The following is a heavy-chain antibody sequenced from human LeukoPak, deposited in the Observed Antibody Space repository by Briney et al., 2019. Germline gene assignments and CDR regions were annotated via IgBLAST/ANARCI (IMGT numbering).Heavy chain of an antibody. V-gene: IGHV4-59*02. CDR2: VYYSGRT. CDR3: ARGWGVLVHAFEF. D-gene: IGHD3-3*02. Sequence: SETLSLTCTVSGGSVSRDYWSWIRQPPGKGLEWIGYVYYSGRTSYNPSLKSRVTISIDTSRNQFSLKLNSVTAADTAVYYCARGWGVLVHAFEFWGPGTMVTVSS. J-gene: IGHJ3*01. CDR1: GGSVSRDY.